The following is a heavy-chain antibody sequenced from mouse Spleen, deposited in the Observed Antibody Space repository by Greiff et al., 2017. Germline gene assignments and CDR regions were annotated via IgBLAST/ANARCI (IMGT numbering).Heavy chain of an antibody. CDR1: GYTFTSYW. V-gene: IGHV1-55*01. CDR2: IYPGSGST. J-gene: IGHJ4*01. CDR3: ARGATVVAEDAMDY. Sequence: VQLQQPGAELVKPGASVKMSCKASGYTFTSYWITWVKQRPGQGLEWIGDIYPGSGSTNYNEKFKSKATLTVDTSSSTAYMQLSSLTSEDSAVYYCARGATVVAEDAMDYWGQGTSVTVSS. D-gene: IGHD1-1*01.